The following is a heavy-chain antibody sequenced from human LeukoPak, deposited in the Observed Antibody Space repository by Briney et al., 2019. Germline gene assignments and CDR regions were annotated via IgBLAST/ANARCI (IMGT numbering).Heavy chain of an antibody. Sequence: GGSLRLSCAASGFTFSNAWMSWVRQAPGKGLEWVGRIKSKTDGGTTDYAAPVKGRFTISRDDSKNTLYLQMNSLKTEDTAVYYCTTVFVVGDYEPVAEYFQHWGQGTLVTVSS. D-gene: IGHD4-17*01. V-gene: IGHV3-15*01. CDR1: GFTFSNAW. CDR2: IKSKTDGGTT. J-gene: IGHJ1*01. CDR3: TTVFVVGDYEPVAEYFQH.